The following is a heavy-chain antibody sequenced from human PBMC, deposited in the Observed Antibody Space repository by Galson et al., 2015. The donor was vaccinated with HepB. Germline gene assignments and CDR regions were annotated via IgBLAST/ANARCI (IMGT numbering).Heavy chain of an antibody. D-gene: IGHD3-22*01. V-gene: IGHV1-8*01. CDR1: GYTFTSYD. Sequence: SVKVSCKASGYTFTSYDINWARQATGQGLEWMGWMNPNSGNTGYAQKFQGRVTMTRNTSISTAYMELSSLRSEDTAVYYCARGKDYYDSSGYSNHLNDAFDIWGQGTMVTVSS. J-gene: IGHJ3*02. CDR3: ARGKDYYDSSGYSNHLNDAFDI. CDR2: MNPNSGNT.